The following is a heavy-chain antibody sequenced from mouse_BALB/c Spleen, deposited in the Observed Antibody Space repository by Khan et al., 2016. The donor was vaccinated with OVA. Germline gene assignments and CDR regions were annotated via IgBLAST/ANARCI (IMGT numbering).Heavy chain of an antibody. CDR3: ASEGLRGVGLDY. D-gene: IGHD2-4*01. CDR2: IYPGDGST. CDR1: GYTFTAYD. J-gene: IGHJ4*01. V-gene: IGHV1S56*01. Sequence: QVQLQQSGPELVKPGALVKISCKASGYTFTAYDINWVKQRPGQGLEWIGWIYPGDGSTKYSENFKGKATLTADKSSNTAYMQLSSLTSEKSAVYFCASEGLRGVGLDYWGQGTSVSVSS.